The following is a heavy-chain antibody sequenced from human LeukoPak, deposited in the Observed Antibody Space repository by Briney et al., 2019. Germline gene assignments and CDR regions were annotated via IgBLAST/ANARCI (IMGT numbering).Heavy chain of an antibody. Sequence: PGGSLRLSCAASGFTFSSYAMHWVRQAPGKGLEWVAVISYDGSNKYYADSVKGRFTISRDNSKNTLYLQMNSLRAEDTAVYYCAKALDEIFPDYWGQGTLVTVSS. CDR1: GFTFSSYA. J-gene: IGHJ4*02. CDR3: AKALDEIFPDY. CDR2: ISYDGSNK. D-gene: IGHD3-3*01. V-gene: IGHV3-30-3*01.